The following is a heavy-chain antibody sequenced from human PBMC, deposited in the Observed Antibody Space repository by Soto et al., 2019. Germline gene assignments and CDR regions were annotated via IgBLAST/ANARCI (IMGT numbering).Heavy chain of an antibody. D-gene: IGHD1-1*01. CDR1: GGSIRGHYW. V-gene: IGHV4-4*02. CDR2: IYHGGAT. J-gene: IGHJ6*04. Sequence: QVQLQESGPGLVKPSGTLSLTCAVSGGSIRGHYWWSWVRQTPGKGLEWIGEIYHGGATYYNRSLQSRVTMSPGESKNQLSLKLNSVTAADTAVYYCTHLTISYTLDVWGKGTTVTVSS. CDR3: THLTISYTLDV.